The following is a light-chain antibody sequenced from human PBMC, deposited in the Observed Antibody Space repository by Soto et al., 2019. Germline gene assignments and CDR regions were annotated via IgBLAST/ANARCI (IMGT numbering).Light chain of an antibody. CDR3: HQFNTSPQT. J-gene: IGKJ1*01. CDR2: WAS. V-gene: IGKV4-1*01. Sequence: DIVLTQSPDSLAVSLGEWATISCKSSQSILDRSNSKNYLSWYQQKPGQPPKMLIYWASTRESGVPDRFSGSGSGTDFTLTISGLQSEDVAVYYCHQFNTSPQTFGQATPLECK. CDR1: QSILDRSNSKNY.